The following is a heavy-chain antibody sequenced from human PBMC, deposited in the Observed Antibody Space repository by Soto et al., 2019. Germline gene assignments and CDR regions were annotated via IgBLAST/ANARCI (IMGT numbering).Heavy chain of an antibody. V-gene: IGHV3-23*01. CDR1: GFTFSTYA. CDR2: IVGNGGAT. D-gene: IGHD3-10*01. Sequence: EVQLLESGGGLVQPGGSLRLSCAASGFTFSTYAMTWVRQAPGKGLEWVSVIVGNGGATYYADSVKGRFSISRDNSKNTLYLQMNSLRPEDTAVYYCATDYYYDSGSHWGQGTLVIVSA. J-gene: IGHJ4*02. CDR3: ATDYYYDSGSH.